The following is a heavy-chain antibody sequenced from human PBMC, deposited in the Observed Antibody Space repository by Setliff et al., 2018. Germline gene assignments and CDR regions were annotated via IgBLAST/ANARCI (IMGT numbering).Heavy chain of an antibody. Sequence: AGGSLRLSCVASGLPFSNSNMNWVRQAPGEGLEWVSGINWNGGNTGYADSVKGRFVISRDNANNSLFLQMNGLRAEDTGVYYCVRGTQYLPVGDLWGQGTLVTVSS. CDR1: GLPFSNSN. CDR2: INWNGGNT. J-gene: IGHJ5*02. V-gene: IGHV3-20*04. CDR3: VRGTQYLPVGDL. D-gene: IGHD1-7*01.